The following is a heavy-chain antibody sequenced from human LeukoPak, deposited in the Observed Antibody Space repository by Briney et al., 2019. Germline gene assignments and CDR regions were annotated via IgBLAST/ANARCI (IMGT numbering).Heavy chain of an antibody. CDR3: TKLARAPRDFDY. CDR2: SRDKGNSYTT. V-gene: IGHV3-72*01. Sequence: GGALRLSCAASGFTFSDHYIDWVRQAPGKGLEWVGRSRDKGNSYTTAYAASVRGRFTISRDDSKNSLYLQMNSLKIEDTAVYYCTKLARAPRDFDYWGQGTLVTVSS. CDR1: GFTFSDHY. D-gene: IGHD3-10*01. J-gene: IGHJ4*01.